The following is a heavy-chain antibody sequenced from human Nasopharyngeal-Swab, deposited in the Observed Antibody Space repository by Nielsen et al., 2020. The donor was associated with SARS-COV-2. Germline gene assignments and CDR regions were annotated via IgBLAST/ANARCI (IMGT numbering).Heavy chain of an antibody. J-gene: IGHJ6*02. Sequence: GSLRLSCAVYGGSFSGYYWSWIRQPPGKGLEWIGEINHSGSTNYNPSLKSRVTISVDTSKNQFSLKLSSVTAADTAVYDCASLGITMVRGVSGMDVWGQGITVTVSS. CDR2: INHSGST. CDR1: GGSFSGYY. D-gene: IGHD3-10*01. V-gene: IGHV4-34*01. CDR3: ASLGITMVRGVSGMDV.